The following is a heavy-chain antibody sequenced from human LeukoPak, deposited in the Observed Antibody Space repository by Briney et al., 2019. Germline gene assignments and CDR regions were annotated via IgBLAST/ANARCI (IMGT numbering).Heavy chain of an antibody. J-gene: IGHJ4*02. D-gene: IGHD2/OR15-2a*01. CDR2: ISGSGGGT. CDR1: GFTFSSYA. V-gene: IGHV3-23*01. Sequence: GGSLRLSCAASGFTFSSYAMSCVRQAPGKGLEWVSAISGSGGGTYYADSVKGRFTISRDNSKNTLYLQMNSLRAEDTAVYYCVKLSIIGVDYWGQGALVTVSS. CDR3: VKLSIIGVDY.